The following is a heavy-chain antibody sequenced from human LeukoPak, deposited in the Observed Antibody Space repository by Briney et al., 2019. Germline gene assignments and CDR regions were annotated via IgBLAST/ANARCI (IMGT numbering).Heavy chain of an antibody. CDR2: ISADGSNK. D-gene: IGHD5-18*01. Sequence: GGSLRLSCAASGSTFSSHTMNWVRQAPGKGLEWVAVISADGSNKYYADSVKGRFTISRDNSKNTLYLQMNSLRAEDTAVYYCAKDSTGYSYGPPSDYWGQGTLVTVSS. J-gene: IGHJ4*02. CDR1: GSTFSSHT. CDR3: AKDSTGYSYGPPSDY. V-gene: IGHV3-30*18.